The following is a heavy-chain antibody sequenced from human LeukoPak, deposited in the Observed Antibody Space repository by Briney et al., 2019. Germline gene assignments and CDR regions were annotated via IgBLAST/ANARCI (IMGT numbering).Heavy chain of an antibody. J-gene: IGHJ4*02. CDR2: IFYTGRA. CDR1: RGSISPDH. CDR3: ARLVDGANTRVDS. D-gene: IGHD4/OR15-4a*01. Sequence: SETLSLTSTVSRGSISPDHCAWIRQPPGKGLEWIGYIFYTGRARYNPSLEGRATLTVDMSKNQVSLKLRSVTAADTATYYCARLVDGANTRVDSWGQGTLVTVSS. V-gene: IGHV4-59*08.